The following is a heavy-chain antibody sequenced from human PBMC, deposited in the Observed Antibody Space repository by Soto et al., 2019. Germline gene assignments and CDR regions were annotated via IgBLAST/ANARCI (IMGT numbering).Heavy chain of an antibody. J-gene: IGHJ6*02. Sequence: GGSLRLSCAASGFTFSSYAMSWVRQAPGKGLEWVSAISDSGGSTYYADAVKGRFTISRDTSKKPLYLQMNSLRADDTAVYYCARACVVVPAARDYYGMDVWGQGTTVTVSS. V-gene: IGHV3-23*01. CDR1: GFTFSSYA. CDR3: ARACVVVPAARDYYGMDV. CDR2: ISDSGGST. D-gene: IGHD2-2*01.